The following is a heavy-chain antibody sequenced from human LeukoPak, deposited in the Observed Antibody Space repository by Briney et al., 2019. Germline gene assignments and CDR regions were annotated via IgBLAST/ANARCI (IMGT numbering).Heavy chain of an antibody. CDR1: GYTFTSHY. D-gene: IGHD6-13*01. V-gene: IGHV1-46*01. Sequence: ASVKVSFKASGYTFTSHYMHWVRQAPGQGLEWMGIINPSGGSTSYAQKFQGRVTMTRDTSTSTVYMELSSLRSEDTAVYYCAKDSSSSYYFDYWGQGTLVTVSS. CDR3: AKDSSSSYYFDY. CDR2: INPSGGST. J-gene: IGHJ4*02.